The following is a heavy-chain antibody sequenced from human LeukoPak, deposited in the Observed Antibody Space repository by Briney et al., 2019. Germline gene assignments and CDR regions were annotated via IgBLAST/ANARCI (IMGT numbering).Heavy chain of an antibody. V-gene: IGHV3-21*01. D-gene: IGHD5-24*01. Sequence: GGSLRLSCAASGFTFSSYSMNWVRQAPGKGLEWVSSISSSSSYIYYADSVKGRFTISRDNAKNSLYLQMNSLRAEDTAVYYCARGAGEERWLHYYYFDYWGQGTLVTVSS. J-gene: IGHJ4*02. CDR2: ISSSSSYI. CDR1: GFTFSSYS. CDR3: ARGAGEERWLHYYYFDY.